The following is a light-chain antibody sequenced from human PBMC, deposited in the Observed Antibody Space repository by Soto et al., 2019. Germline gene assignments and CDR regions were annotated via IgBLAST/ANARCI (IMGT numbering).Light chain of an antibody. J-gene: IGKJ1*01. CDR3: QQYGSSPLT. V-gene: IGKV1-12*01. Sequence: DIQLTQSPSSVSASVGDRVTITCRASQNIRNWLAWFQQKPGKAPKLLVYAASNLQNGVPSRFSGSGSGTDYTLTISSLQPEDFAVYYCQQYGSSPLTFGQGTKVDTK. CDR1: QNIRNW. CDR2: AAS.